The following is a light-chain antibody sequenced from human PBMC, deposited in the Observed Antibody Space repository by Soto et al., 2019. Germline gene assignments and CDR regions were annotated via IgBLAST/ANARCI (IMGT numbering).Light chain of an antibody. CDR3: QQYGSSPLFT. J-gene: IGKJ3*01. CDR1: QSVSSSY. V-gene: IGKV3-20*01. CDR2: GAS. Sequence: EIVLTQSPGTLSLSPGERATLSCRAGQSVSSSYLAWYQQKPGQAPRLLIYGASSRATGIPDRFSGSGSGTDLTLTISRLEPEDFAVYYCQQYGSSPLFTFGPGTKVDIK.